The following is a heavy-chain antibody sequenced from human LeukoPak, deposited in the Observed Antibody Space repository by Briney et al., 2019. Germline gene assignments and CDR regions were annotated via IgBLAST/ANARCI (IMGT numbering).Heavy chain of an antibody. CDR3: GSTRYSSGWYSVY. J-gene: IGHJ4*02. D-gene: IGHD6-19*01. V-gene: IGHV3-11*04. CDR1: GFTFSDYY. Sequence: GGSLRLSCAASGFTFSDYYMSWIRQAPGKGLEWVLYITSSGTTIYYADSVKGRFTISRDNAKSSLYLQMNSLRAEDTAVYYCGSTRYSSGWYSVYWGQGSLVTVSS. CDR2: ITSSGTTI.